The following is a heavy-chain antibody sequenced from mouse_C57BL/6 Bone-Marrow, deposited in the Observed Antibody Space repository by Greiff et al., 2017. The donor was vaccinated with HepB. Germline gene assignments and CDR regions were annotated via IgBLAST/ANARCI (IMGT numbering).Heavy chain of an antibody. CDR2: ISDGGSYT. Sequence: EVQVVESGGGLVKPGGSLKLSCAASGFTFSSYAMSWVRQTPEKRLQWVATISDGGSYTYYPANVKGRFTISRDNAKNNLYLQMSQLKSEDTAMYYCARDRGQLRLLSWFAYWGQGTLGTGSA. CDR3: ARDRGQLRLLSWFAY. D-gene: IGHD3-2*02. CDR1: GFTFSSYA. J-gene: IGHJ3*01. V-gene: IGHV5-4*01.